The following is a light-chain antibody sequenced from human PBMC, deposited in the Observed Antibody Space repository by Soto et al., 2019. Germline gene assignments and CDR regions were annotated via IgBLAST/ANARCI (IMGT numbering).Light chain of an antibody. V-gene: IGLV2-14*03. CDR1: SVDVGGFEY. J-gene: IGLJ1*01. Sequence: QSALAQPASVSGSPGQSIAISCTGTSVDVGGFEYVSWYQQHPGKVPKLMIYDVNNRPSGVSNRFSGSKSGNTASLTISGLQAEDEADYFCSSYTSSNTYVFGTVTKVTV. CDR2: DVN. CDR3: SSYTSSNTYV.